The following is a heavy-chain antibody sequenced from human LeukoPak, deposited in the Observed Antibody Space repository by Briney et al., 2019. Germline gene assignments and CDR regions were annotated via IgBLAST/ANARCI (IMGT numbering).Heavy chain of an antibody. CDR2: IKQDGSAK. V-gene: IGHV3-7*01. CDR1: GFTFSTYW. Sequence: GGSLRLSCAASGFTFSTYWMSWVRQAPGKGLDWVANIKQDGSAKYYVDSVKGRFSVSRDNAKNSLYLQMNSLRAEDTAVYYCARDGVYSSSSPDYWGQGTLVTVSS. J-gene: IGHJ4*02. D-gene: IGHD6-6*01. CDR3: ARDGVYSSSSPDY.